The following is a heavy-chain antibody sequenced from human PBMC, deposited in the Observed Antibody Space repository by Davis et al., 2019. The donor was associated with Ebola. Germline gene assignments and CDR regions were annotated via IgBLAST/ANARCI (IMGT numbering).Heavy chain of an antibody. J-gene: IGHJ3*02. CDR3: ARASLITCGGDCYDAFDI. CDR1: GFTVSSNY. V-gene: IGHV3-66*02. CDR2: IYSGVKT. D-gene: IGHD2-21*01. Sequence: GESLKISCAASGFTVSSNYMSWVRQAPGKGLEWVSVIYSGVKTYYADSVKGRFTISRDNSKNTLYLQMNSLRAEDTAIYYCARASLITCGGDCYDAFDIWGQGTMVTVSS.